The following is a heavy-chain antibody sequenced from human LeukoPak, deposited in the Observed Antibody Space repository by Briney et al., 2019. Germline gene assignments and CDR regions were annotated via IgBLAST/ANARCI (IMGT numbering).Heavy chain of an antibody. V-gene: IGHV3-33*01. J-gene: IGHJ4*02. CDR3: ARTSSAKLGYFDY. Sequence: GGSLRLSCAASGFTFISYGMHWVRQAPGKGLEWVAVIWYDASNKYYADSVKGRFTISRDNSKNTLYLQMNSPRAEDTAVYYCARTSSAKLGYFDYWGQGTLVTVSS. D-gene: IGHD1-26*01. CDR2: IWYDASNK. CDR1: GFTFISYG.